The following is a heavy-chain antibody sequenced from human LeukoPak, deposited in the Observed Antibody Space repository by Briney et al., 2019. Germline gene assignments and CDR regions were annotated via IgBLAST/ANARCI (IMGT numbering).Heavy chain of an antibody. V-gene: IGHV4-59*08. Sequence: SETLSLTCTVSGGYISSYYWSWIRQPPGKGLEWIGCIYYSGSTNYNPSLKSRVTISVDTSKNQFSLKLSSVTAADTAMYYCARQAYTDFWNAFPFDPWGQGTLVTVSS. D-gene: IGHD3-3*01. CDR3: ARQAYTDFWNAFPFDP. CDR2: IYYSGST. J-gene: IGHJ5*02. CDR1: GGYISSYY.